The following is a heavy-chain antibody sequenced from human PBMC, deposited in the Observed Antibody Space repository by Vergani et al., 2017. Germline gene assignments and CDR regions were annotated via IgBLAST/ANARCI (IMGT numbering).Heavy chain of an antibody. Sequence: QVQLQESGPGLVKPSETLSLTCAVSGFSIDNGYYWDWIRQHPGKGLEWIGYIYYSGSTYYNPSLKSRVTISVDTSKNQFSLKLSSVTAADTAVYYCARYGVPAAIYYYMDVWGKGTTVTVSS. CDR2: IYYSGST. CDR1: GFSIDNGYY. D-gene: IGHD2-2*01. V-gene: IGHV4-31*11. J-gene: IGHJ6*03. CDR3: ARYGVPAAIYYYMDV.